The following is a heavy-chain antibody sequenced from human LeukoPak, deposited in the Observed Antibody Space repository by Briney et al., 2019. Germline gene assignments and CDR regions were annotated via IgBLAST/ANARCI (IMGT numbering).Heavy chain of an antibody. CDR1: GGSISSYY. CDR2: IYTSGST. J-gene: IGHJ5*02. D-gene: IGHD3/OR15-3a*01. Sequence: PSETLSLTCTVSGGSISSYYWSWIRQPAGKGLEWIGRIYTSGSTNYNPSLKSRVTMSVDTSKNQFSLKLSSVTAADTAVYYCARGDWLLYPNRFDPWGQGTLVTVSS. CDR3: ARGDWLLYPNRFDP. V-gene: IGHV4-4*07.